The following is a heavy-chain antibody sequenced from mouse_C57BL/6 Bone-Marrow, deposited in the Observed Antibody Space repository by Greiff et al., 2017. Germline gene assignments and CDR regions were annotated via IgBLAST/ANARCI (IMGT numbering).Heavy chain of an antibody. Sequence: VKLMESGPELVKPGASVKLSCKASGYTFTSYDINWVKQRPGQGLEWIGWIYPRDGSTKYNEKFKGKATLTVDTSSSTAYMELHSLTSEDSAVYFCARDDGYSYWGQGTLVTVSA. CDR1: GYTFTSYD. D-gene: IGHD2-3*01. CDR3: ARDDGYSY. V-gene: IGHV1-85*01. CDR2: IYPRDGST. J-gene: IGHJ3*01.